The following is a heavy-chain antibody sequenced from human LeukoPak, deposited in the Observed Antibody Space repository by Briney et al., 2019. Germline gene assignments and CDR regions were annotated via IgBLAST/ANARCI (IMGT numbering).Heavy chain of an antibody. Sequence: GGSLKLSCAASGFTFSGSAMHWVRQASGKGLEYVSSIGSGGYTFYAGSVKGRFSISRDNSKSALYLQMNSLRADDTAVYFCAKKSPPASFYFDFWGQGSLVTVSS. CDR3: AKKSPPASFYFDF. CDR2: IGSGGYT. CDR1: GFTFSGSA. J-gene: IGHJ4*02. V-gene: IGHV3-23*01. D-gene: IGHD3-16*02.